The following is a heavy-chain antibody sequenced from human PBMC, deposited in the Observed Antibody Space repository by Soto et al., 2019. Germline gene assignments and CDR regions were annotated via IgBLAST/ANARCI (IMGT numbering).Heavy chain of an antibody. CDR2: ISYDGSNK. Sequence: GGSLRLSCAASGFTFSSYAMHWVRQAPGKGLEWVAVISYDGSNKYYADSVKGLFTISRDNSKNTLYLQMNSLGAEDTAVYYCARDKDRGYSYGFSHYGMDVWGQGTTVTVSS. D-gene: IGHD5-18*01. J-gene: IGHJ6*02. CDR3: ARDKDRGYSYGFSHYGMDV. V-gene: IGHV3-30-3*01. CDR1: GFTFSSYA.